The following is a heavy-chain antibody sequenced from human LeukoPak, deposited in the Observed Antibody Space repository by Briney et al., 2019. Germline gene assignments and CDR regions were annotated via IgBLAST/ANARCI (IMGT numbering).Heavy chain of an antibody. CDR1: GGTFSSYA. J-gene: IGHJ4*02. D-gene: IGHD3-22*01. CDR2: INTNTGNP. V-gene: IGHV7-4-1*02. Sequence: ASVKVSCKASGGTFSSYAISWVRQAPGQGLEWMGWINTNTGNPTYAQGFTGRFVFSLDTSVSTAYLQISSLKAEDTAVYYCSGDYDSSGTDYWGQGTLVTVSS. CDR3: SGDYDSSGTDY.